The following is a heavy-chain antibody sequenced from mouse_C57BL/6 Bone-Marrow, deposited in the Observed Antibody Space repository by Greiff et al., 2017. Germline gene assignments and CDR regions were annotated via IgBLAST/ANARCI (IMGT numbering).Heavy chain of an antibody. D-gene: IGHD2-4*01. CDR2: ISNGGGST. Sequence: EVTLVESGGGLVQPGGSLKLSCAASGFTFSDYYMYWVRPTPEKRLEWVAYISNGGGSTYYPDPVQGRFTISRDNAKNTLYLQMSRLKSEDTAMYYCARQEDYDYDDYAMDYWGQGTSVTVSS. V-gene: IGHV5-12*01. CDR3: ARQEDYDYDDYAMDY. CDR1: GFTFSDYY. J-gene: IGHJ4*01.